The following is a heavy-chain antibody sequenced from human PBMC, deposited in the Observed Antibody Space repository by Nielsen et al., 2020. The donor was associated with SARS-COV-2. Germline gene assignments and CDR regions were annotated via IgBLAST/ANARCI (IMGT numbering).Heavy chain of an antibody. J-gene: IGHJ3*01. CDR3: RIAAF. Sequence: WIRQPPGKGLEWIGSIYYSGSTYYNPSLKSRVTISVDTSKNQFSLKLSSVTAADTAVYYCRIAAFWGQGTMVTVSS. V-gene: IGHV4-39*07. CDR2: IYYSGST. D-gene: IGHD6-13*01.